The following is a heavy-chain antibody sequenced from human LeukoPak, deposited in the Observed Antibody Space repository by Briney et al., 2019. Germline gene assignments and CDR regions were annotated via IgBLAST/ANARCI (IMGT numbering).Heavy chain of an antibody. V-gene: IGHV4-34*01. CDR2: INHSGST. J-gene: IGHJ5*02. CDR3: ARGGPIVVVPAAIGRFDP. CDR1: GGSFSGYY. Sequence: SETLSLTCAVYGGSFSGYYWSWIRQPPGKGLEWIGEINHSGSTNYNPSLKSRVTISVDTSKNQFSLKLSSVTAADTAVYYCARGGPIVVVPAAIGRFDPWGQGTLVTVSP. D-gene: IGHD2-2*01.